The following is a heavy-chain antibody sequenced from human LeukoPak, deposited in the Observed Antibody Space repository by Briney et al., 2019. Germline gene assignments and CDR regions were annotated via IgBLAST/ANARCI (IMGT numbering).Heavy chain of an antibody. V-gene: IGHV3-30*04. CDR1: GFTFSSFA. J-gene: IGHJ4*02. CDR2: ISYVARDT. Sequence: GGSLRLSCAASGFTFSSFAMHWVRQAPGKGLEWVAFISYVARDTYYGDSVKGRFTVSRDNSKDMVYLQMNSLTTADTAVYYCARSYSLPEYWGQGTLVTVSS. CDR3: ARSYSLPEY. D-gene: IGHD1-26*01.